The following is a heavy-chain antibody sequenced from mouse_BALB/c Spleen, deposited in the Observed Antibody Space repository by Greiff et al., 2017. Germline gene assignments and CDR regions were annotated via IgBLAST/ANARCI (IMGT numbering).Heavy chain of an antibody. V-gene: IGHV5-4*02. D-gene: IGHD2-1*01. J-gene: IGHJ2*01. CDR1: GFTFSDYY. CDR2: ISDGGSYT. Sequence: EVQGVESGGGLVKPGGSLKLSCAASGFTFSDYYMYWVRQTPEKRLEWVATISDGGSYTYYPDSVKGRFTISRDNAKNNLYLQMSSLKSEDTAMYYCVQGNAFDYWGQGTTLTVSS. CDR3: VQGNAFDY.